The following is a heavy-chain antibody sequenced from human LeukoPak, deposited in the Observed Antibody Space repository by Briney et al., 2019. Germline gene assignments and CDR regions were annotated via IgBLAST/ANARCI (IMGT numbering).Heavy chain of an antibody. D-gene: IGHD2-2*01. J-gene: IGHJ4*02. CDR3: AKDRLGSSSTFFDY. Sequence: TGGSLRLSWEASGXTFSSYGMHWVRQAPGKGLEWVAVISYDGSNKYHVDSVKGRFTIARDNSKNTLYLQMNSLRAEDTAVYYCAKDRLGSSSTFFDYWGQGTLVTVSS. V-gene: IGHV3-30*18. CDR1: GXTFSSYG. CDR2: ISYDGSNK.